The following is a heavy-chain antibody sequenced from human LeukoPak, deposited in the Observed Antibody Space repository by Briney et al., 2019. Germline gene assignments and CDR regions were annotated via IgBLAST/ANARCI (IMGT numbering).Heavy chain of an antibody. V-gene: IGHV4-34*01. D-gene: IGHD6-13*01. J-gene: IGHJ4*02. CDR1: GGSFSGYY. Sequence: SETLSLTCAVYGGSFSGYYWSWIRQPPGKGLEWIGEINHSGSTNYNPSLKSRVTISVDTSKNQFSLKLSSVTAADTAEYYCARDGYSSSWYTDYWGQGTLVTVSS. CDR2: INHSGST. CDR3: ARDGYSSSWYTDY.